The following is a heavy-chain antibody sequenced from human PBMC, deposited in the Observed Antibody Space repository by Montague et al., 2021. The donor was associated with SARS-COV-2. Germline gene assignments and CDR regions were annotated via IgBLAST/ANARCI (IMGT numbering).Heavy chain of an antibody. CDR3: ATHGNTSIAMIVEVIGYFDY. D-gene: IGHD3-22*01. CDR2: IYYSGST. CDR1: GDSISSGSYY. Sequence: SESLSLTCTVSGDSISSGSYYWGWLRPPQGKGLDWFGSIYYSGSTHYNPSRKSRVTISVDTYQNHLSLKLCSVTAAATAVSYCATHGNTSIAMIVEVIGYFDYWGQGTLVAVSS. J-gene: IGHJ4*02. V-gene: IGHV4-39*01.